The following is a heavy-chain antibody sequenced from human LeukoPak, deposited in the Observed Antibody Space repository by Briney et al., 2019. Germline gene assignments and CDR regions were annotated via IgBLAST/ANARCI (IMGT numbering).Heavy chain of an antibody. V-gene: IGHV1-46*01. CDR2: INPSGGST. CDR3: AYASYYYDSSGP. D-gene: IGHD3-22*01. CDR1: GYTFTSYY. J-gene: IGHJ5*02. Sequence: ASVKVSCKASGYTFTSYYMHWVRQAPGQGLEWMGIINPSGGSTSYAQKFQGRVTITADESTSTAYMELSSLRSEDTAVYYCAYASYYYDSSGPWGQGTLVTVSS.